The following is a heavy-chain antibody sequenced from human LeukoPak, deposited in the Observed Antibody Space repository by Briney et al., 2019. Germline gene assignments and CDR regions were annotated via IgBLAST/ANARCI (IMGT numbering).Heavy chain of an antibody. V-gene: IGHV4-34*01. CDR2: INHSGST. CDR3: ARDTRAARRRSLDY. J-gene: IGHJ4*02. D-gene: IGHD6-6*01. CDR1: GGSFSGYY. Sequence: SETLSLTCAVYGGSFSGYYWSWIRQPPGKGLEWIGEINHSGSTNYNPSLKSRVTISVDTSKNQFSLKLSSVTAADTAVYYCARDTRAARRRSLDYWGQGTVVTVSS.